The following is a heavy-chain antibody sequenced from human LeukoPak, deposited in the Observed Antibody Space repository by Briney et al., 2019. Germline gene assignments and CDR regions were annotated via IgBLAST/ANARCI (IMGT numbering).Heavy chain of an antibody. CDR2: INHSGST. Sequence: SETLSLTCAVYGGSFSGYYWSWLRQPPGKGLEWIGEINHSGSTNYNPSLKSRVTISVDTSKNPFSLKLSSVTAADTAVYYCARGGGGYSSSWYTRHYYFDYWGQGTLVTVSS. CDR3: ARGGGGYSSSWYTRHYYFDY. J-gene: IGHJ4*02. D-gene: IGHD6-13*01. V-gene: IGHV4-34*01. CDR1: GGSFSGYY.